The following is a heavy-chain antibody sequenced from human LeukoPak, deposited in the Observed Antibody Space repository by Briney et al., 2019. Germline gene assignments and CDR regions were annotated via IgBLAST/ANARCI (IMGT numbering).Heavy chain of an antibody. J-gene: IGHJ4*02. CDR3: ATAVNYDFWSGYYNY. V-gene: IGHV1-24*01. CDR2: FDPEDGET. Sequence: GASVKVSCKVSGYTLTELSMHWVRQAPGKGLEWMGGFDPEDGETIYAQKFQGRVTMTEDTSTDTAYMELSSLRSEDTAVYYCATAVNYDFWSGYYNYWGQGTLVTVSS. CDR1: GYTLTELS. D-gene: IGHD3-3*01.